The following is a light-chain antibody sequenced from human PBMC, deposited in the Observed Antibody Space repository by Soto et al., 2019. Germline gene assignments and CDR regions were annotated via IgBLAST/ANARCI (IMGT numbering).Light chain of an antibody. CDR1: SGHSSYA. CDR2: INSDGSH. J-gene: IGLJ2*01. V-gene: IGLV4-69*01. CDR3: QAWGTGMV. Sequence: QSVLTQPPSASASLGASGRLTCTLNSGHSSYAIAWHQQQPEKGPQYLMKINSDGSHSKGGGIPDRFSGSSSGAERYLTISSLQSEDEADYYCQAWGTGMVFGGGTKLTVL.